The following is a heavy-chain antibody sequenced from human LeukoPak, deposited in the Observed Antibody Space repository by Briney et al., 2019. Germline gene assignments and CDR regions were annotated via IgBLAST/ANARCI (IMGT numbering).Heavy chain of an antibody. CDR3: AREATRGGMDV. V-gene: IGHV4-39*07. Sequence: PSETLSLTCTVSGGSISSSSYYWGWIRQPPGKGLEWIGRIYTSGSTNYNPSLKSRVAMSVDTSKNQFSLKLSSVTAAGTAVYYCAREATRGGMDVWGQGTTVTVSS. CDR2: IYTSGST. J-gene: IGHJ6*02. CDR1: GGSISSSSYY.